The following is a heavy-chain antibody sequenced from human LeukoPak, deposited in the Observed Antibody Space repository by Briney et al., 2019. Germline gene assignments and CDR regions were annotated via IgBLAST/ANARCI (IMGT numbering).Heavy chain of an antibody. J-gene: IGHJ5*01. V-gene: IGHV1-2*02. CDR2: MNPNSGDT. CDR1: GYTFTGYY. D-gene: IGHD3-10*01. Sequence: ASVKVSCKASGYTFTGYYIHWVRQAPGQGPEWMGWMNPNSGDTSYAQKFQGRVTMTRDTSISTAYVELTGVTSDDTAVYYCTRGGAVVRGVMRGWFDSWGQGTLVTVSS. CDR3: TRGGAVVRGVMRGWFDS.